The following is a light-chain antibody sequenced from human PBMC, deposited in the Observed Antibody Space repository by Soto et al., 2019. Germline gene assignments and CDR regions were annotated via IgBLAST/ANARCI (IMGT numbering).Light chain of an antibody. CDR2: DTS. Sequence: EIVLTQSPATLSLSPGERATLSCRASESVSSDLAWYQQKPCQAPRLLIYDTSNRATGIPARFSGSGSGTDFTLTISSLEPEDVAVYYCHLRINWPPFTFGPGTKVDI. CDR1: ESVSSD. J-gene: IGKJ3*01. CDR3: HLRINWPPFT. V-gene: IGKV3-11*01.